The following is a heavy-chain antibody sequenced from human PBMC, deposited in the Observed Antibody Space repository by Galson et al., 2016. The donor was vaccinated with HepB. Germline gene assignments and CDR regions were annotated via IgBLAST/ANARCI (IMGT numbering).Heavy chain of an antibody. J-gene: IGHJ4*02. D-gene: IGHD1-1*01. CDR2: INQDGTEK. CDR1: GFTFSNFW. Sequence: SLRLSCAGSGFTFSNFWMTWVRQAPGKGLEWVANINQDGTEKHYLDSVRGRFTISRDNAKSSLFLQMNSLRAEDTAVYFCARAYQYTLDYWGQGTLVTVSS. CDR3: ARAYQYTLDY. V-gene: IGHV3-7*04.